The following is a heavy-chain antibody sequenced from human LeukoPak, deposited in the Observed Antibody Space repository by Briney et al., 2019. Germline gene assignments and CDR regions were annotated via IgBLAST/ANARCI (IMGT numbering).Heavy chain of an antibody. CDR1: GFTFSSYA. V-gene: IGHV3-74*01. D-gene: IGHD6-13*01. CDR2: INSDGSSR. CDR3: ASASSHRIAAGGDY. J-gene: IGHJ4*02. Sequence: GRSLKLSCEASGFTFSSYAMHWVRQAPGKGLVWVSRINSDGSSRNYADSVRGRFTISRDNAKNTLYLQMNSLRAEDTAVYYCASASSHRIAAGGDYWGQGTLVTVSS.